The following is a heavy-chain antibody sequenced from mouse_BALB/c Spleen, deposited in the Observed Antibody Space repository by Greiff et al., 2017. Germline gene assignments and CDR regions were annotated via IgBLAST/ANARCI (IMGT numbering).Heavy chain of an antibody. V-gene: IGHV1S29*02. J-gene: IGHJ2*01. D-gene: IGHD2-14*01. Sequence: VQLQQSGPELVKPGASVKISCKASGYTFTDYNMHWVKQSHGKSLEWIGYIYPYNGGTGYNQKFKSKATLTVDNSSSTAYMELRSLTSEDSAVYYCARGDYRYDYFDYWGQGTTLTVSS. CDR1: GYTFTDYN. CDR2: IYPYNGGT. CDR3: ARGDYRYDYFDY.